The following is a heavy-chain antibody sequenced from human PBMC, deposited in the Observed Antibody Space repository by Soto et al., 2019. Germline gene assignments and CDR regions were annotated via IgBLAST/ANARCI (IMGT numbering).Heavy chain of an antibody. CDR1: GYSISSSNW. J-gene: IGHJ3*02. D-gene: IGHD1-26*01. Sequence: SETLSLTCAVSGYSISSSNWWGWIRQPPGKGLEWIGYIYYSGSIYYNPSLKSRVTMSVDTSKNQFSLKLGSVTAVDTAVYYCARTVGATTVDAFDIWGQGTMVTVSS. CDR3: ARTVGATTVDAFDI. CDR2: IYYSGSI. V-gene: IGHV4-28*05.